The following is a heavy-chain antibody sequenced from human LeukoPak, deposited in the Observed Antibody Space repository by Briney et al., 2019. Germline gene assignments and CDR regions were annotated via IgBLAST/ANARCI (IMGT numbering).Heavy chain of an antibody. J-gene: IGHJ4*02. D-gene: IGHD6-19*01. CDR1: GYTFTIYG. CDR3: SRGTRKHGSGWYADY. CDR2: ISAYNGNT. Sequence: GAAVKVSCKASGYTFTIYGISWVRQPPAQGLEWVGWISAYNGNTNYAQKLQGRGTMTTDTSTSTANTELRSLRSDDTAVYYCSRGTRKHGSGWYADYWGQGTLVTVSA. V-gene: IGHV1-18*04.